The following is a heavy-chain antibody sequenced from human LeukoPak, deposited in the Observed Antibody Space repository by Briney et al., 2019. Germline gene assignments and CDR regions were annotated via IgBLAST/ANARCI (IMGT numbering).Heavy chain of an antibody. Sequence: GGSLRLSCAASGFTFSSYGMHWVRQAPGKGLEWVAFIRYDGSNKYYADSVKGRFTISRDNSKNTLYLQMNSLRAEDTAVYYCAKDIGGVYYDFWSGSDAFDIWGQGTMVTVSS. CDR3: AKDIGGVYYDFWSGSDAFDI. CDR1: GFTFSSYG. V-gene: IGHV3-30*02. D-gene: IGHD3-3*01. CDR2: IRYDGSNK. J-gene: IGHJ3*02.